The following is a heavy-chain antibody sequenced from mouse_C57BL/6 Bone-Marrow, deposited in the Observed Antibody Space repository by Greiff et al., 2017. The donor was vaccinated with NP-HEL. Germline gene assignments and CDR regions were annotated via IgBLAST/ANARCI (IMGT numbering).Heavy chain of an antibody. CDR2: INPNNGGT. CDR1: GYTFTDYN. CDR3: AREENYYGPFDY. V-gene: IGHV1-22*01. Sequence: EVQLQQSGPELVKPGASVKMSCKASGYTFTDYNMHWVKQSHGKSLEWIGYINPNNGGTSYNQKFKGKATLTVNKSSSTAYMELRSLTSEDSAVYYCAREENYYGPFDYWGQGTTLTVSS. J-gene: IGHJ2*01. D-gene: IGHD1-1*01.